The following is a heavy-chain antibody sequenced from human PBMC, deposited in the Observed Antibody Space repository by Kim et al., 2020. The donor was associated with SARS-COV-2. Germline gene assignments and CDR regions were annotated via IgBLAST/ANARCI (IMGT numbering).Heavy chain of an antibody. CDR2: FDPEDGET. D-gene: IGHD3-22*01. Sequence: ASVKVSCKVSGYTLTELSMHWVRQAPGKGLEWMGCFDPEDGETIYAQKFQDRVTMTEDTSTDTAYMELSSLRSEDTAVYYCATLDSSGYYKEYCFDYWGQGTLGTVSS. J-gene: IGHJ4*02. V-gene: IGHV1-24*01. CDR3: ATLDSSGYYKEYCFDY. CDR1: GYTLTELS.